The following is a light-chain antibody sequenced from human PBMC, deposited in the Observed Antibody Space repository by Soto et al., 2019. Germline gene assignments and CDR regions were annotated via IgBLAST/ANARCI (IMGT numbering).Light chain of an antibody. J-gene: IGKJ4*01. CDR1: QSFSSN. CDR2: GAS. Sequence: EIVMTQSPATLSVSPGERVTLSCRASQSFSSNLAWYQQKPGQAPRLLMYGASTRATGIPARFSGSGSWTEFTLTISSLQSEDFAVYYCQQYNNWPLTFGGGTKVEIK. CDR3: QQYNNWPLT. V-gene: IGKV3-15*01.